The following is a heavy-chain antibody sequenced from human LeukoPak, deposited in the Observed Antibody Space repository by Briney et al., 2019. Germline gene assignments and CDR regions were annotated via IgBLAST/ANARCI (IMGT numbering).Heavy chain of an antibody. D-gene: IGHD3-16*01. CDR3: ARDSFAMSASFVAFDI. CDR1: GGSFSDYY. V-gene: IGHV4-34*12. J-gene: IGHJ3*02. Sequence: SETLSLTCAVYGGSFSDYYWSWIRQSPGKGLEWIGEIIHSGTTHYNSFLKSRVTILVDTSKNQFSLKLSSVTAADTAVYYCARDSFAMSASFVAFDIWGHGTTVTVSS. CDR2: IIHSGTT.